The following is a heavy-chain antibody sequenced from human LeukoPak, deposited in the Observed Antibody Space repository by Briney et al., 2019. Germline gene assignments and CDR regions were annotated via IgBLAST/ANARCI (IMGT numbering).Heavy chain of an antibody. CDR1: GYTFTGYY. CDR2: FDPEDGET. CDR3: ATGAGEYQLLFDY. V-gene: IGHV1-24*01. D-gene: IGHD2-2*01. Sequence: ASVKVSCKASGYTFTGYYMHWVRQAPGKGLEWMGGFDPEDGETIYAQKFQGRVTMTEDTSTDTAYMELSSLRSEDTAVYYCATGAGEYQLLFDYWGQGTLVTVSS. J-gene: IGHJ4*02.